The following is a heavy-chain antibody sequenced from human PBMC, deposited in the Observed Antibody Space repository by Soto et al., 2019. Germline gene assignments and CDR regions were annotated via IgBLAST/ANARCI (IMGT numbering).Heavy chain of an antibody. CDR2: ISSGSGSSTI. CDR1: GFTFSRYS. V-gene: IGHV3-48*01. Sequence: EVQLVESGGGLVQPGGSLRLSCAASGFTFSRYSMNWVRQAPGKGLECISYISSGSGSSTIYYADSVKGRFTISRDNAKNSLYLQMNSLRAEDTAVYYCARGWQIDCWGQGALVTVSS. J-gene: IGHJ4*02. CDR3: ARGWQIDC.